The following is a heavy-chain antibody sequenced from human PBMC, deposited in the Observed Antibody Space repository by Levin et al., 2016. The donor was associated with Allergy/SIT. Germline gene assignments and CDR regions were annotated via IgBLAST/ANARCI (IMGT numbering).Heavy chain of an antibody. CDR2: INHSGST. V-gene: IGHV4-34*01. CDR1: GGSFSGYY. Sequence: SETLSLTCAVYGGSFSGYYWSWIRQPPGKGLEWIGEINHSGSTNYNPSLKSRVTISVDTSKNQFSLKLSSVTAADTAVYYCAGLGSSGRHLSDWGQGTLVTVSS. D-gene: IGHD2-15*01. CDR3: AGLGSSGRHLSD. J-gene: IGHJ4*02.